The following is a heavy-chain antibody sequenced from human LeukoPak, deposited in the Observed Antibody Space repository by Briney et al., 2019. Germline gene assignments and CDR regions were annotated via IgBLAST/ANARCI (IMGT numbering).Heavy chain of an antibody. V-gene: IGHV3-73*01. CDR3: TRHSPNCGGDCYYNWFDP. Sequence: PGGSLRLSCAASGFTFSGSAMHWVRQASGKGLEWVGRIRSKANSYATAYAASVKGRFTISRDDSKNTAYLQMNSLKTEDTAVYYCTRHSPNCGGDCYYNWFDPWGQGTLVTVSS. CDR2: IRSKANSYAT. CDR1: GFTFSGSA. D-gene: IGHD2-21*01. J-gene: IGHJ5*02.